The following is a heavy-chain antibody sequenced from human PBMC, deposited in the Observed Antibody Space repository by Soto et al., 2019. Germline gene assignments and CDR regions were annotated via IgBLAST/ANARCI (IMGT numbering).Heavy chain of an antibody. J-gene: IGHJ6*02. D-gene: IGHD5-12*01. CDR3: ARRVAATNYYRLAV. V-gene: IGHV5-51*01. CDR2: IYPGDSDT. Sequence: GESLRISYKGSGYSFTSYWIGWVRQMPGKGLEWMGIIYPGDSDTRYSPSFQGQVTISADKSISTAYLQWSSLKASDTAMYYCARRVAATNYYRLAVSGRGTTVSVS. CDR1: GYSFTSYW.